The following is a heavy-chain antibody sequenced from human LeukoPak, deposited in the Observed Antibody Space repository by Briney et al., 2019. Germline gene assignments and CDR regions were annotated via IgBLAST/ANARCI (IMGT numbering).Heavy chain of an antibody. CDR1: GYTFSRYY. V-gene: IGHV1-46*01. J-gene: IGHJ4*02. CDR2: INPGDGTA. D-gene: IGHD6-13*01. Sequence: ASVKVSCKAAGYTFSRYYVHWVRQAPGQGLEWMGGINPGDGTAKYAQKFQGRVTMTRDTSTTTLYVELSGLRSEDTAIYYCTREGVAAVANKNFDYWGQGTLVTVSS. CDR3: TREGVAAVANKNFDY.